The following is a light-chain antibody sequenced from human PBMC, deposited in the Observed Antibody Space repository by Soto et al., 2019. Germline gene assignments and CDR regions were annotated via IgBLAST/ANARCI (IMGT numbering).Light chain of an antibody. CDR2: ASS. CDR1: QSINIH. J-gene: IGKJ4*01. CDR3: QQSDRVPRT. V-gene: IGKV1-39*01. Sequence: DIQMTQSPSSLSASVGDRVTITCRASQSINIHLNWYQQKPGKAPKLLIYASSSLQSGVPSRFSGSGSGTDFTLTISNLQPEDFGTYYCQQSDRVPRTFGGGTKVEIK.